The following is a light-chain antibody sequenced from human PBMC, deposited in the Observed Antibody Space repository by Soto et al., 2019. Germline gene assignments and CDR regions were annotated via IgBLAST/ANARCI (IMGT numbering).Light chain of an antibody. CDR1: QSVSSSY. CDR3: QQYGRSPWT. J-gene: IGKJ1*01. Sequence: EIVLTQSPGTLSLSPGDRATLWFMASQSVSSSYLAWYQQKPGQAPGLLIYGASSRATGIPDRFSGSGSGTDFTLTISRLEPEDFAVYYCQQYGRSPWTFGQGTKVDIK. V-gene: IGKV3-20*01. CDR2: GAS.